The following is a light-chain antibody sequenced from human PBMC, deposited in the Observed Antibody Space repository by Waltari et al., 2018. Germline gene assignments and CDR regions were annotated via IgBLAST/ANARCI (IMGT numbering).Light chain of an antibody. CDR2: GAS. CDR1: QSVSSH. CDR3: QQRSDWPPLFT. V-gene: IGKV3-11*01. J-gene: IGKJ3*01. Sequence: EIVLTQSPATLSLSPGERATLPCRASQSVSSHLAWYQQKPGQAPRLLIYGASNRATGIPARFSGSGSGTDFTLTISSLEPEDFALYYCQQRSDWPPLFTFGPGTKVEIK.